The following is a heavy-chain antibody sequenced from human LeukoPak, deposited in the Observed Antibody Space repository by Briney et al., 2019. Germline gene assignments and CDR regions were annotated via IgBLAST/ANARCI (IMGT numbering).Heavy chain of an antibody. CDR1: GFTLNSYW. J-gene: IGHJ4*02. CDR3: ARETFYFDGSGYSGAPTY. V-gene: IGHV3-7*01. Sequence: GGSLRLSCAASGFTLNSYWMSWVRQAPGKGLEWVANTKEDGSEKYYVDSVKGRFTISRDNAKNSLYLQMNSLRAEDTAVYYCARETFYFDGSGYSGAPTYWGQGALVTVSS. CDR2: TKEDGSEK. D-gene: IGHD3-22*01.